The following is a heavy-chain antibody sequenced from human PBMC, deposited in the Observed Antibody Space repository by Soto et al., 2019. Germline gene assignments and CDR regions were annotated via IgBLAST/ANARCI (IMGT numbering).Heavy chain of an antibody. CDR2: ITGSGGST. CDR1: GFTFTSYA. D-gene: IGHD4-17*01. J-gene: IGHJ4*02. Sequence: PGGSLRLSCAASGFTFTSYAMGWVRQAPGQGLEWVSAITGSGGSTYYANSVKGRFTISRDNSKSMLYLQMNSPRAEDTAIYYCAKDRYGYYSWGQGTLVTVSS. CDR3: AKDRYGYYS. V-gene: IGHV3-23*01.